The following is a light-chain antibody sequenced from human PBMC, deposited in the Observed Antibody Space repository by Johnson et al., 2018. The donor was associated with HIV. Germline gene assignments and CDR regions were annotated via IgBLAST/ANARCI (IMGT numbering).Light chain of an antibody. CDR3: AAWDDSLNGYV. CDR1: SSNIGNNY. CDR2: RNN. Sequence: QAVLTQPPSVSAAPGQKVTISCSGSSSNIGNNYVSWYQQIPGTAPKLLIYRNNQRPSGVPDRFSGSKSGTSASLAISGLQAGDEADYYCAAWDDSLNGYVFGTGTKVTVL. J-gene: IGLJ1*01. V-gene: IGLV1-47*01.